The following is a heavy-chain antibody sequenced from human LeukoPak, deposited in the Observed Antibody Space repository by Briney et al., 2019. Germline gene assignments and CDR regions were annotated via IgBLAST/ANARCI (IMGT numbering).Heavy chain of an antibody. Sequence: SATLSLTCTVSGGSISSTSYYWGWIRQPPGKGLEWIGSIYYSGSTYYNPSLKSLVTISIDTSKTQFSLKLSSVTVADTAVYYCARLLRVGYCSTTSCNWFDPWGQGTLVTVSS. D-gene: IGHD2-2*03. V-gene: IGHV4-39*07. CDR2: IYYSGST. CDR1: GGSISSTSYY. CDR3: ARLLRVGYCSTTSCNWFDP. J-gene: IGHJ5*02.